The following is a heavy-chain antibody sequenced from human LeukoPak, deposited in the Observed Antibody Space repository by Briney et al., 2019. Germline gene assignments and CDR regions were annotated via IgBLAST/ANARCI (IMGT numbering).Heavy chain of an antibody. Sequence: ASVKVSCKASGYTFTSYDINWVRQATGQGLEWMGWMNPNSGNTGYAQKFQGRVTITRNTSISTAYMELSSLRSEDTAVYYCARGLLRGNWLDPWGQGTLVTVSS. CDR3: ARGLLRGNWLDP. D-gene: IGHD3-3*01. V-gene: IGHV1-8*03. CDR1: GYTFTSYD. CDR2: MNPNSGNT. J-gene: IGHJ5*02.